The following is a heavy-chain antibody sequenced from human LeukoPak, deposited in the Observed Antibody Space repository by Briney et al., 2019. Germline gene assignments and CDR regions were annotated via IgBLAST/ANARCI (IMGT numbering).Heavy chain of an antibody. CDR3: ARGPFMITFGGSWYYFDY. CDR2: IYYSGST. J-gene: IGHJ4*02. D-gene: IGHD3-16*01. Sequence: SETLSLTCTVSGGSISSGGYYWSWIRQHPGKGLEWIGYIYYSGSTYYNPSLKSRVTISVDTSKNQFSLKLSSVTAADTAVYYCARGPFMITFGGSWYYFDYWGQGTLVTVSS. CDR1: GGSISSGGYY. V-gene: IGHV4-31*03.